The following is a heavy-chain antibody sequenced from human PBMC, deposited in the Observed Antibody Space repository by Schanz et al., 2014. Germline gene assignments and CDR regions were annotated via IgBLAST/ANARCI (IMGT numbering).Heavy chain of an antibody. D-gene: IGHD3-16*01. J-gene: IGHJ4*02. Sequence: QVQLVQSGVEVKRPGASVRVSCKASGYTFTSYDINWVRQATGQGLEWMGWMNPTTGNTGYAQRFQGRVTMTRNTSITTAYLELSSLRSGDTAVYYCTKGRTFGRWGQGTLVTVSS. V-gene: IGHV1-8*01. CDR1: GYTFTSYD. CDR3: TKGRTFGR. CDR2: MNPTTGNT.